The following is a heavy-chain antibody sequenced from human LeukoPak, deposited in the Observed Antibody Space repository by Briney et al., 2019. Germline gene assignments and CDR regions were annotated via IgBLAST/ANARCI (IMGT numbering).Heavy chain of an antibody. CDR2: MNPNSGYT. Sequence: VASVRVSCKASGYTFSNFDVNWVRQATGQWLEWMGWMNPNSGYTDYAQKFQGRVTFTRNISISTAYMELSSLRSDDTAVYYCARMSLSDRRFDPWGQGTLITVSS. J-gene: IGHJ5*02. V-gene: IGHV1-8*03. CDR1: GYTFSNFD. D-gene: IGHD3-22*01. CDR3: ARMSLSDRRFDP.